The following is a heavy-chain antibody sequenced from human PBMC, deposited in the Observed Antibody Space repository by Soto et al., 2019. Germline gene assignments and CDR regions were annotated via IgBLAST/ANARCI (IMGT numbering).Heavy chain of an antibody. Sequence: GGSLRLSCAASGFTVDDYAMHWVRQAPGKGLEWVSGISWNSETIDYADSVKGRFTISRDNAKSSLFLQMNSLRPDDTALYYCAKDMKWGGMTTIHYFDSWGQGTLVTV. D-gene: IGHD4-17*01. CDR1: GFTVDDYA. V-gene: IGHV3-9*01. CDR3: AKDMKWGGMTTIHYFDS. CDR2: ISWNSETI. J-gene: IGHJ4*02.